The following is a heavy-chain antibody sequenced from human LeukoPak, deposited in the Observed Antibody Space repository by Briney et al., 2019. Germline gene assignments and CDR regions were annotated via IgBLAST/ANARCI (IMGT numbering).Heavy chain of an antibody. CDR2: INHSGST. D-gene: IGHD6-13*01. CDR3: ARQPLVIAVAGTALDY. J-gene: IGHJ4*02. V-gene: IGHV4-34*01. Sequence: SETLSLTCAVYGGSFSGYYWSWIRQPPGKGLEWIGEINHSGSTNYNPSLKSRVTISVDTSKNQFSLKLSSVTAADTAVYYCARQPLVIAVAGTALDYWGQGTLVTVSS. CDR1: GGSFSGYY.